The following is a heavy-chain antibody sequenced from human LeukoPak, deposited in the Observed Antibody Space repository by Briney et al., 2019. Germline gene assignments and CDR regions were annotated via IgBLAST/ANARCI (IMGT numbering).Heavy chain of an antibody. CDR3: ARDLHPRLTGYFDY. J-gene: IGHJ4*02. CDR2: ISYDGSNK. CDR1: GFTFSSYG. Sequence: GGSLRLSCAASGFTFSSYGMHWVRQAPGKGLEWVAVISYDGSNKYYADSVKGRFTVSRDNSKNTLYLEMKSLRADDTAVYYCARDLHPRLTGYFDYWGQGTLVTVSS. D-gene: IGHD3-16*01. V-gene: IGHV3-30*03.